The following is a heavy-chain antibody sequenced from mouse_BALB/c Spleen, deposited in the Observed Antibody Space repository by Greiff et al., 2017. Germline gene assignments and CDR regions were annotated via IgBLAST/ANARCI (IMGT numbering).Heavy chain of an antibody. Sequence: EVKLMESGPSLVKPSQTLSLTCSVTGDSITSGYWNWIRKFPGNKLEYMGYISYSGSTYYNPSLKSRISITRDTSKNQYYLQLNSVTTEDTATYYCAYYGSSYWYFDVWGAGTTVTVAA. CDR1: GDSITSGY. D-gene: IGHD1-1*01. CDR2: ISYSGST. CDR3: AYYGSSYWYFDV. J-gene: IGHJ1*01. V-gene: IGHV3-8*02.